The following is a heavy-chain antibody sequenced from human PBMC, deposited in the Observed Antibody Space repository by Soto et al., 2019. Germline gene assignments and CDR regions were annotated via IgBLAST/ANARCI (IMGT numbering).Heavy chain of an antibody. CDR1: GFTFSSYA. CDR2: ISRNGGST. V-gene: IGHV3-64*01. D-gene: IGHD6-19*01. CDR3: ARGGFFSSAWSAGYYFLS. J-gene: IGHJ4*02. Sequence: GGSLRLSCAASGFTFSSYAMHWVRQAPGKGLEYVSTISRNGGSTYYANSVKGRFTISRDNSKNTLYLQMGSLRAEDMAVYYCARGGFFSSAWSAGYYFLSLGQAPLVT.